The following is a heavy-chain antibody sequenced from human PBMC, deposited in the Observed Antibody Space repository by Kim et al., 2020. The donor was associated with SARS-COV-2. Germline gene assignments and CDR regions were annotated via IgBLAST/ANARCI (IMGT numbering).Heavy chain of an antibody. Sequence: KGRFTISRDNSKNSLYLQMNSLRTEDTALYYCATGRPLYDILTGADYFDYWGQGTLVTVSS. CDR3: ATGRPLYDILTGADYFDY. D-gene: IGHD3-9*01. V-gene: IGHV3-43*01. J-gene: IGHJ4*02.